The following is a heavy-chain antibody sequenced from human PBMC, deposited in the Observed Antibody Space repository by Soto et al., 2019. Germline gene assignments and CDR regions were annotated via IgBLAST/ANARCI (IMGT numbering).Heavy chain of an antibody. CDR1: GGTFSSYT. CDR3: ARDRVAVAGNEGVPIDY. CDR2: IIPILGIA. D-gene: IGHD6-19*01. Sequence: QVQLVQSGAEVKKPGSSVKVSCKASGGTFSSYTISWVRQAPGQGLEWMGRIIPILGIANYAQKFQGRVTITADKSTSTAYMELSSLRSEDTAVSYCARDRVAVAGNEGVPIDYWGQGTLVTVSS. J-gene: IGHJ4*02. V-gene: IGHV1-69*08.